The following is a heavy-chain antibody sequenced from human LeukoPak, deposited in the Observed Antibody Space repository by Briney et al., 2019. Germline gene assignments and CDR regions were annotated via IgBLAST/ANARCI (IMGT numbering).Heavy chain of an antibody. V-gene: IGHV1-2*02. CDR1: GYTFTGYY. J-gene: IGHJ4*02. D-gene: IGHD3-9*01. CDR2: INPNSGGT. CDR3: ARDPQYYDILTGYYLIGAHFDY. Sequence: GASVKVSCKASGYTFTGYYMHWVRQAPGQGLEWMGWINPNSGGTNYAQKFQGRVTMTRDTSISTAYMELSRLRSDDTAVYYCARDPQYYDILTGYYLIGAHFDYWGQGTLVTVSS.